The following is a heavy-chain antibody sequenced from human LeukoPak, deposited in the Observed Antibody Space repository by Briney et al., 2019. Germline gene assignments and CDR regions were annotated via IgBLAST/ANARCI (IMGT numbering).Heavy chain of an antibody. Sequence: SETLSLTCTVSGGSISSGGYYWSWIRQPPGKGLEWIGYIYYSGSTYYNPSLKSRVTISVDTSKNQFSLKLSSVTAADTAVYYCARGFRRFYDFWSGQNWFDPWGQGTLVTVSS. CDR2: IYYSGST. V-gene: IGHV4-30-4*08. CDR3: ARGFRRFYDFWSGQNWFDP. D-gene: IGHD3-3*01. CDR1: GGSISSGGYY. J-gene: IGHJ5*02.